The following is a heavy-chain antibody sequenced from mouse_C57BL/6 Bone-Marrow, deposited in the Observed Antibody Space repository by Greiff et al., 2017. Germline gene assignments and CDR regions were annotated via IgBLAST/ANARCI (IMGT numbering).Heavy chain of an antibody. V-gene: IGHV1-85*01. J-gene: IGHJ4*01. D-gene: IGHD1-1*01. CDR2: IYPRDGST. CDR1: GYTFTSYD. Sequence: VQLQQSGPELVKPGASVKLSCKASGYTFTSYDINWVKQRPGQGLEWIGWIYPRDGSTKYNEKFKGKATLTVDTSSSTAYMELHSLTSEDSAVYFCAVYYGSSYGYYAMDYWGQGTSVTVSS. CDR3: AVYYGSSYGYYAMDY.